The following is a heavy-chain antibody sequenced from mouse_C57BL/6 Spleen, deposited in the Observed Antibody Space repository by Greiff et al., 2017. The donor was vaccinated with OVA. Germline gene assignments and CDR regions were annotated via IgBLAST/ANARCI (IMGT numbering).Heavy chain of an antibody. J-gene: IGHJ2*01. D-gene: IGHD1-1*01. CDR1: GYSITSGYY. V-gene: IGHV3-6*01. CDR2: ISYDGSN. CDR3: SITTVGYYFDY. Sequence: EVKLVESGPGLVKPSQSLSLTCSVTGYSITSGYYWNWIRQFPGNKLEWMGYISYDGSNNYNPSLKNRISITRDTSKNQFFLKLNSVTTEDTATYYCSITTVGYYFDYWGQGTTLTVSS.